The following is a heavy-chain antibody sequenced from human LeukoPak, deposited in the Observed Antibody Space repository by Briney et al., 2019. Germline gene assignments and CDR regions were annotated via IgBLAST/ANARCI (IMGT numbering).Heavy chain of an antibody. V-gene: IGHV1-69-2*01. CDR3: ARVDGRQQLVGDWFDP. Sequence: ASVKVSCKVSGYTFTDYYMHWVQQAPGKGLEWMGLVDPEDGETIYAQKFQGRVTMTRDTSTSTVYMELSSLRSEDTAVYYCARVDGRQQLVGDWFDPWGQGTLVTVSS. CDR1: GYTFTDYY. J-gene: IGHJ5*02. D-gene: IGHD6-13*01. CDR2: VDPEDGET.